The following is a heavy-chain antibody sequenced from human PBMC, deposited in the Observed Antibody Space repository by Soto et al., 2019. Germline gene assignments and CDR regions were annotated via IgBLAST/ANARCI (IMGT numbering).Heavy chain of an antibody. D-gene: IGHD5-12*01. CDR2: INPSGGST. CDR3: ARTGRDGYNFRY. V-gene: IGHV1-46*01. CDR1: GYTFTSYY. J-gene: IGHJ4*02. Sequence: QVQLVQSGAEVKKPGASVKVSCKASGYTFTSYYMHWVRQAPGQGLEWMGIINPSGGSTSYAQKFQGSVTMTRDTSTSTVYMELSSLRSEDTAVYYWARTGRDGYNFRYWGQGTLVTVSS.